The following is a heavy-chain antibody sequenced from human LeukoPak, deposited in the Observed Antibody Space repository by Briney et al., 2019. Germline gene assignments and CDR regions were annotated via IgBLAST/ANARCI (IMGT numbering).Heavy chain of an antibody. J-gene: IGHJ4*02. CDR1: GGSISSYY. V-gene: IGHV4-59*01. D-gene: IGHD1-26*01. CDR2: IYYSGST. CDR3: ARAGSYGLGFFDY. Sequence: SETLSLTCTVSGGSISSYYWSWIRQPLGKGLEWIGYIYYSGSTNYNPSLKSRVTISVDTSMNQFSLKLSSVTAADTAVYYCARAGSYGLGFFDYWGQGTLVTVSS.